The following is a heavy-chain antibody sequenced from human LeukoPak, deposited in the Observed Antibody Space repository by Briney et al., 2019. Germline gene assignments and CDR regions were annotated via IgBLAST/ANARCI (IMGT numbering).Heavy chain of an antibody. CDR1: GGSFSGYY. CDR3: ARASVLLSADY. Sequence: SETLSLTCAVYGGSFSGYYWSWIRQPPGKGLEWIGEINHSGSTNYNPSLKSRVTISVDTSKNQFSLKLSSVTAADTAVYYCARASVLLSADYWGQGTLVTVSS. V-gene: IGHV4-34*01. D-gene: IGHD3-16*01. J-gene: IGHJ4*02. CDR2: INHSGST.